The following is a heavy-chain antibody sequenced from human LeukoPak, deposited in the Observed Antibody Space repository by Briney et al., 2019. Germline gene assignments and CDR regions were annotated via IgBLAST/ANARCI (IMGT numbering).Heavy chain of an antibody. J-gene: IGHJ2*01. CDR3: AREAPYWYFDL. CDR1: VVSVSSGGYY. V-gene: IGHV4-61*08. CDR2: IYYSGST. Sequence: SETLSLTCTVSVVSVSSGGYYWSWIRHPPGKGLEWIGYIYYSGSTNYNPSLKCRVTISRDTSKNQFSLKLSSLTAADTAVYYCAREAPYWYFDLWGRGTLVTVSS.